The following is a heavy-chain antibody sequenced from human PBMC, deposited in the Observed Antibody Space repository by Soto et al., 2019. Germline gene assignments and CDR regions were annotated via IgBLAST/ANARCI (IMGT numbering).Heavy chain of an antibody. CDR3: ASQPAVWPYNWFDP. CDR1: GFPFSNFE. V-gene: IGHV3-48*03. Sequence: PGGSLRLSCVASGFPFSNFEMNWVRQAPGQGLEWISYISSSGSTIYYADSVKGRFTISRDNAKNSLYLQMSSLRAEDTSLYYCASQPAVWPYNWFDPWGQGTLVTVS. CDR2: ISSSGSTI. J-gene: IGHJ5*02. D-gene: IGHD2-2*01.